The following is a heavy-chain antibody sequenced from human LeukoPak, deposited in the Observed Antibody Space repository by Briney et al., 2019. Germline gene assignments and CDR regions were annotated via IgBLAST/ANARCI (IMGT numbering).Heavy chain of an antibody. CDR1: GGTFSSYA. CDR2: IIPIFGTA. J-gene: IGHJ4*02. CDR3: ASEYSGWHYDY. D-gene: IGHD6-19*01. Sequence: GASVKVSCKASGGTFSSYAISWVRQAPGQGLEWMGGIIPIFGTANYAQKFQGRVTITADESTSTAYMELSSLRSEDTAVYYCASEYSGWHYDYWGQGTLVTVSS. V-gene: IGHV1-69*13.